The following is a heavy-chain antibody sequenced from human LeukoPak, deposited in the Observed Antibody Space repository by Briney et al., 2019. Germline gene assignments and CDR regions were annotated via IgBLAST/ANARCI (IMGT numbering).Heavy chain of an antibody. CDR2: IGSSSSYI. D-gene: IGHD4-17*01. CDR1: GLTVSSTY. J-gene: IGHJ4*02. V-gene: IGHV3-21*01. Sequence: GGSLRLSCAASGLTVSSTYMTWVRQAPGKGLQWVSSIGSSSSYIYYADSVKGRFTISRDYAKNSLYLQMNSLRAEDTAVYYCARDYYGDYAFDYWGQGTLVTVSS. CDR3: ARDYYGDYAFDY.